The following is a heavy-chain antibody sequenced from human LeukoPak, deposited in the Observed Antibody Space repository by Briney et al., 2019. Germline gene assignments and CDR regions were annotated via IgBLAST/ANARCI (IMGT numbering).Heavy chain of an antibody. CDR1: GGSISSSSYY. CDR2: IYYSGST. D-gene: IGHD6-13*01. J-gene: IGHJ4*02. CDR3: ARGVAAAGRPIDY. Sequence: SETLSLTCTVSGGSISSSSYYWGWIRQPPGKGLEWIGSIYYSGSTYYNPSLKSRLTISVDTSKNQFSRKLSSVTAADTAVYYCARGVAAAGRPIDYWGQGTLLTVPS. V-gene: IGHV4-39*07.